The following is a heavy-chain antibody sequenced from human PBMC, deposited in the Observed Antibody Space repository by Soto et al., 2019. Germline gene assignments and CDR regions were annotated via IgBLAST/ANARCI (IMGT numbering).Heavy chain of an antibody. CDR3: ARVRVSGYEFDP. Sequence: EAQLVESGGGLVQPGGSLRLSCAASGFTFSSYWMHWVRQAPGKGLVWVSRINPDGRTTNYADSVKGRFTISRDNANDTLYLQMTSLSAEDTAVYYCARVRVSGYEFDPWGQGTLITVSS. CDR2: INPDGRTT. D-gene: IGHD5-12*01. CDR1: GFTFSSYW. J-gene: IGHJ5*02. V-gene: IGHV3-74*01.